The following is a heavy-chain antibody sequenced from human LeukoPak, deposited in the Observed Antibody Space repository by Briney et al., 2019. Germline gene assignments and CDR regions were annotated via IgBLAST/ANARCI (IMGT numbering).Heavy chain of an antibody. D-gene: IGHD5-18*01. V-gene: IGHV3-9*01. J-gene: IGHJ6*03. CDR3: ARDLQLWLSYYYMDV. CDR1: GFTFDDYA. Sequence: PGGSLRLSCAASGFTFDDYAMHWVRQAPGKGLEWVSGISWNSGSIGYADSVKGRFTISRDNAKNSLYLRMNSLRAEDTAVYYCARDLQLWLSYYYMDVWGKGTTVTVSS. CDR2: ISWNSGSI.